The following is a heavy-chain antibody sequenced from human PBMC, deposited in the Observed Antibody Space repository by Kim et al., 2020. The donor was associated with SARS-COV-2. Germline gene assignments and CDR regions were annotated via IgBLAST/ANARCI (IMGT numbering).Heavy chain of an antibody. CDR3: AKDIYHYYGSGSYFGY. V-gene: IGHV3-9*01. CDR1: GFTFGDYA. CDR2: ISWNSGSI. J-gene: IGHJ4*02. Sequence: GGSLRLSCAASGFTFGDYAMHWVRQAPGKGLEWVSGISWNSGSIGYADSVKGRFTISRDNAKNSLYLQMNSLRAEDTALYYCAKDIYHYYGSGSYFGYWGQGTLVTVSS. D-gene: IGHD3-10*01.